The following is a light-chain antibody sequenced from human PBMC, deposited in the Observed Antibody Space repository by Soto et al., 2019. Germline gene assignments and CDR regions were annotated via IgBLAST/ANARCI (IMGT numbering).Light chain of an antibody. J-gene: IGLJ2*01. Sequence: QSALTQPASVSGSPGQSITISCTGTSSDIGRYNYVSWFQQHPGKVPKLVIFEVTKRPSGVSSRFSASKSGNTAYLTISGLQPEDEADYYCCSFTGTSTWVFGGGTKVTVL. CDR3: CSFTGTSTWV. CDR2: EVT. CDR1: SSDIGRYNY. V-gene: IGLV2-14*01.